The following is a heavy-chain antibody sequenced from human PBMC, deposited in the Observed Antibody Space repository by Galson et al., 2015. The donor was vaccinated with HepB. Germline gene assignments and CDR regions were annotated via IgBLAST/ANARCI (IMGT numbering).Heavy chain of an antibody. V-gene: IGHV3-15*01. CDR2: IKSKTDGGTT. CDR1: GFTFSNAW. CDR3: TTGYADFYSNYEDY. D-gene: IGHD4-11*01. J-gene: IGHJ4*02. Sequence: SLRLSCAASGFTFSNAWMSWVRQAPGKGLEWVGRIKSKTDGGTTDYAAPVKGRFTISRDDSKNTLYLQMNSLKTEDTAVYYCTTGYADFYSNYEDYWGQGTLVTVSS.